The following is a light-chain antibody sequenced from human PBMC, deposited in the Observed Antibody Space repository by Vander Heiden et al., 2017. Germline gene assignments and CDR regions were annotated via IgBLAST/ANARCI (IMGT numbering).Light chain of an antibody. V-gene: IGKV1-5*03. CDR2: KAS. J-gene: IGKJ4*01. CDR1: QSISSW. CDR3: QQYTSYALT. Sequence: DIQRTQSASNVSASVGDRVTITCRASQSISSWLAWYQQKPGKAPKLLIYKASSLESRVPSRFSGSGSGTGFTLTISSLQPDDFATYYCQQYTSYALTFGGGTKVEIK.